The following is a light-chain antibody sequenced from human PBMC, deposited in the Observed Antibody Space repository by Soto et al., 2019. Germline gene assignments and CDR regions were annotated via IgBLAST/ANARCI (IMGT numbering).Light chain of an antibody. V-gene: IGKV3-11*01. J-gene: IGKJ1*01. CDR3: QQRSSWPT. Sequence: EIVLTQSPATLSLSPGERATLSCRASQSVSSFLAWYQQRPGQAPRLLIYDSSNRATGIPARFSGSGSGTDFTLTISSLEPEDFAVYYCQQRSSWPTFGQGTTVEIK. CDR1: QSVSSF. CDR2: DSS.